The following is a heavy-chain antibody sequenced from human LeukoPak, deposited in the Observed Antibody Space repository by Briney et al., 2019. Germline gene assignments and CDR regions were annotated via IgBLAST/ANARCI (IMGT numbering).Heavy chain of an antibody. CDR2: ISSSSSYI. V-gene: IGHV3-21*01. CDR1: GFTFSSYS. D-gene: IGHD2-15*01. J-gene: IGHJ3*01. Sequence: PGRSLRLSCAASGFTFSSYSMNWVRQAPGKGLEWVSSISSSSSYIYYADSVKGRFTISRDNAKNSLYLQMNSLRAEDTAVYYCARAGCSGGSCYDSWGQGTMVTVSS. CDR3: ARAGCSGGSCYDS.